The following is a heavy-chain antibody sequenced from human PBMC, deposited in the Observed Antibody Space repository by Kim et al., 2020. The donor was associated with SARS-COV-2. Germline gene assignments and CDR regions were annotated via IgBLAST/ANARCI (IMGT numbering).Heavy chain of an antibody. CDR1: GYTLTEFS. CDR2: FDPEDGET. J-gene: IGHJ6*02. D-gene: IGHD2-2*01. CDR3: ATAAAVVVPAAMRERDYYYYYGRDV. Sequence: ASVKVSCKVSGYTLTEFSMHWVRPAPGKGLEWMGGFDPEDGETIYAQKFQGRVTMTEDTSTDTAYMELISLRSEDTAVYYCATAAAVVVPAAMRERDYYYYYGRDVWGQGTTVTVSS. V-gene: IGHV1-24*01.